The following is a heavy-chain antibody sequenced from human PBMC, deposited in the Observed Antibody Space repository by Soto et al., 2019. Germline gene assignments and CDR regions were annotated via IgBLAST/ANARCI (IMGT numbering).Heavy chain of an antibody. J-gene: IGHJ4*02. CDR1: GYSFTSYW. CDR3: ARHGGASELWPKIDY. V-gene: IGHV5-10-1*01. D-gene: IGHD5-18*01. Sequence: PGESLKISCKGSGYSFTSYWISWVRQMPGKGLEWMGRIDPSDSYTNYSPSFQGHVTISADKSISTAYLQWSSLKASDTAMYYCARHGGASELWPKIDYSGQGTPVTGSS. CDR2: IDPSDSYT.